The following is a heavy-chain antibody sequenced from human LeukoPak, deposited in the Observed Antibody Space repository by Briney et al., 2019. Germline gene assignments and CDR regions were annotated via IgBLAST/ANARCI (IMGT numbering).Heavy chain of an antibody. V-gene: IGHV3-30*04. Sequence: PGGSLRLSCAASGFTFSSYAMHWVRQAPGKGLEWVAVISYDGSNKYYADSVKGRFTISRDNSKNTLYLQMNSLRAEDTAVYYCARDKEWFPTYWFDPWGQGTLVTVSS. D-gene: IGHD3-3*01. CDR2: ISYDGSNK. CDR1: GFTFSSYA. CDR3: ARDKEWFPTYWFDP. J-gene: IGHJ5*02.